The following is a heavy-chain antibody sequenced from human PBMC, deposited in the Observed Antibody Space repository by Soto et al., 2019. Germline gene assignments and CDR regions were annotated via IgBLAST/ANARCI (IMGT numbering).Heavy chain of an antibody. CDR2: ISYDGSNK. V-gene: IGHV3-30-3*01. D-gene: IGHD5-18*01. Sequence: QVQLVESGGGVVKPGRSLRLSCAASGFTFSSYAMHWVRQAPGKGLEWVAVISYDGSNKYYADSVKGRFTISRDNSKNTLYLQMNSLRAEDTAVYYCARVSDTAMVWCFGYWGQGTLVTVSS. CDR3: ARVSDTAMVWCFGY. J-gene: IGHJ4*02. CDR1: GFTFSSYA.